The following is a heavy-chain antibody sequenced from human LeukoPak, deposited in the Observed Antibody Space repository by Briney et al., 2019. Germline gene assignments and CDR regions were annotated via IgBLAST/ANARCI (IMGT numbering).Heavy chain of an antibody. D-gene: IGHD6-13*01. CDR1: GFTFSNYV. J-gene: IGHJ4*02. CDR3: AKESGIAAAGTS. CDR2: ISGGGGTT. V-gene: IGHV3-23*01. Sequence: GGTLRLSCAASGFTFSNYVMTWVRQAPGMGLERVSVISGGGGTTYYADSVKGRFTIPRDNSKNTPYLQMNSLRAEDTAVYYCAKESGIAAAGTSWGQGTLVTVSS.